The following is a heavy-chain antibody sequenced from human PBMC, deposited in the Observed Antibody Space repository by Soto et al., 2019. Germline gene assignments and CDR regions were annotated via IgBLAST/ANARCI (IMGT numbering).Heavy chain of an antibody. Sequence: SETLSLTCAVYGGSFSGYYWSWIRQPPGKELEWIGEINHSGSTNYNPSPKSRVTISVDPSKNQFSLKLSSVNAAATAVYYCARIKLGYSTGWFFDPWGQGTLATVS. CDR1: GGSFSGYY. CDR3: ARIKLGYSTGWFFDP. V-gene: IGHV4-34*01. CDR2: INHSGST. J-gene: IGHJ5*02. D-gene: IGHD6-19*01.